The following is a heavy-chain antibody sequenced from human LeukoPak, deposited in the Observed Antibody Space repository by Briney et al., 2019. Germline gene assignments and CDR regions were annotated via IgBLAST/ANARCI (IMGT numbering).Heavy chain of an antibody. J-gene: IGHJ4*02. CDR2: ISGSGGGT. CDR3: ARVPRLWGPLY. Sequence: HPGGSLRLSCAASGFTFSSYGMPWVRQAPGKGPEWVSGISGSGGGTYYADSVKGRFAISRDNSKNTLYLQMNSLRAEDTAVYYCARVPRLWGPLYWGQGTLVTVSS. D-gene: IGHD7-27*01. CDR1: GFTFSSYG. V-gene: IGHV3-23*01.